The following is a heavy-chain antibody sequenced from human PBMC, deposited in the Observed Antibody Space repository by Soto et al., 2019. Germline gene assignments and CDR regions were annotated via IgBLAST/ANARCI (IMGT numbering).Heavy chain of an antibody. Sequence: QVQLQESGPGLVKPSETLSLTCTVSGGSVSSGSYYWSWIRQPPGKGLEWIGYIYYSGSTNYNPPLKSXXTXSXXTSKNQFSLKLSSVTAADTAVYSCARGRVATNFDYWGQGTLVTVSS. D-gene: IGHD5-12*01. CDR3: ARGRVATNFDY. CDR1: GGSVSSGSYY. J-gene: IGHJ4*02. V-gene: IGHV4-61*01. CDR2: IYYSGST.